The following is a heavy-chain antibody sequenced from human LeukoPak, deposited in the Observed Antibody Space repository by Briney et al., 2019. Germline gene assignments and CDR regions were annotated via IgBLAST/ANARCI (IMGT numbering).Heavy chain of an antibody. CDR3: ARDRVPAAISRWFDP. CDR2: INHSGST. Sequence: SETLSLTCAAYGGSFSGYYWSWIRQPPGKGLEWIGEINHSGSTNYNPSLKSRVTISVDTSKNQFSLKLSSVTAADTAVYYCARDRVPAAISRWFDPWGQGTLVTVSS. D-gene: IGHD2-2*01. V-gene: IGHV4-34*01. J-gene: IGHJ5*02. CDR1: GGSFSGYY.